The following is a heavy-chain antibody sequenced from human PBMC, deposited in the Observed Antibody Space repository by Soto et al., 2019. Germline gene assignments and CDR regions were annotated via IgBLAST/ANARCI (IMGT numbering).Heavy chain of an antibody. CDR2: ISWKSGRK. J-gene: IGHJ4*02. CDR1: SFTLDEFG. V-gene: IGHV3-9*01. Sequence: SLRLWCTASSFTLDEFGRHWVRQAPGKGLEWVSSISWKSGRKVYADSLKGRFTVSRDNAKNSLYLQMNSLRPEDTDVYYCLKMARRLVDGSYLDSWRLGTLVTSPQ. D-gene: IGHD2-15*01. CDR3: LKMARRLVDGSYLDS.